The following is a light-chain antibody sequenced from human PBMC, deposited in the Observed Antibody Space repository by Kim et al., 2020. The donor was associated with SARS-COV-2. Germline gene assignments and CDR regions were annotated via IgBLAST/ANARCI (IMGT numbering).Light chain of an antibody. J-gene: IGKJ1*01. CDR2: GAS. CDR1: HSVSSAY. Sequence: DIVLTQSPGTLSLSPGERASLSCRASHSVSSAYLAWYQQKPDQAPRLVIYGASSRATGIPDRFSGSGSGTDFTLTITRLEPEDFAVYFWQYQATFGLGTQVDI. CDR3: QYQAT. V-gene: IGKV3-20*01.